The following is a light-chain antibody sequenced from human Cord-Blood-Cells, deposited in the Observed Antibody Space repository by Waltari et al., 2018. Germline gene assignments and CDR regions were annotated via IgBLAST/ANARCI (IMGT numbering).Light chain of an antibody. CDR1: SSDVGGYNY. CDR3: SSYTSSSTWV. V-gene: IGLV2-14*01. J-gene: IGLJ3*02. CDR2: EVS. Sequence: CTGTSSDVGGYNYVSWYQQHPGKAPKLMIYEVSNRPSGVSNRFSGSKSGNTASLTISGLQAEDEADYYCSSYTSSSTWVFGGGTKLTVL.